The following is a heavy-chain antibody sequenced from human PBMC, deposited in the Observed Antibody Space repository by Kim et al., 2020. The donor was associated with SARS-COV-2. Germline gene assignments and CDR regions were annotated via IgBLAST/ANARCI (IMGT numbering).Heavy chain of an antibody. J-gene: IGHJ4*02. V-gene: IGHV4-34*01. CDR3: ARGSLYFGSSGFAY. Sequence: SETLSLTCAVDGGSFSGFYWTWIRQSPGKALEWLGDIHHSGTTTYNPSLQSRLTLTVDTSKNQFSLKLTSVTAADTAVYYCARGSLYFGSSGFAYWGQGSLVTVSS. CDR2: IHHSGTT. CDR1: GGSFSGFY. D-gene: IGHD3-22*01.